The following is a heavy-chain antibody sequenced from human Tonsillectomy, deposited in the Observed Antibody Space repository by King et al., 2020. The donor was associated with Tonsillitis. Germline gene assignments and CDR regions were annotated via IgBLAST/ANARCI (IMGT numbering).Heavy chain of an antibody. D-gene: IGHD2/OR15-2a*01. V-gene: IGHV4-4*07. CDR2: IYNSGST. CDR1: GGSISSYY. J-gene: IGHJ5*02. CDR3: AREDLPTLSTDWFDP. Sequence: VQLQESGPGLVKPSETLSLTCTVSGGSISSYYWSWIRQPAGKGLEWIGRIYNSGSTNYNPSLKRRVTMSVDTSKNKFSLKLSLLTAADPAVYYCAREDLPTLSTDWFDPWGQGTLVTVSS.